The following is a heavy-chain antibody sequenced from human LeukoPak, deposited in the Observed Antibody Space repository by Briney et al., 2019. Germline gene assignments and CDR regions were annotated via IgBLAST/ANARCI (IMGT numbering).Heavy chain of an antibody. J-gene: IGHJ4*02. D-gene: IGHD5-18*01. CDR1: GCTFTGYY. CDR2: INPNSGGT. CDR3: ARIGQLGLLTLRY. Sequence: ASVKVSCKASGCTFTGYYMHWVRQAPGQGLEWMGWINPNSGGTNYAQKFQGRVTMTRHTSISTAYMELSRLRSDDTAVYYCARIGQLGLLTLRYWGQGTLVTVSS. V-gene: IGHV1-2*02.